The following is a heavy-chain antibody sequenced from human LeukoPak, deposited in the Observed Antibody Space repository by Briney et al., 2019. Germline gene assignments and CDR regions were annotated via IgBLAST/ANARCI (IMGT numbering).Heavy chain of an antibody. J-gene: IGHJ4*02. V-gene: IGHV4-61*01. D-gene: IGHD1-26*01. CDR2: IYYSGST. CDR3: VRGRGWEVFDY. Sequence: SETLSLTCTVSGRSVSSGYYYWSWIRQAPGKGLEWIGNIYYSGSTNYNPSLQSRVTISRDTTKNQFSLKLSSVTAADTAVYYSVRGRGWEVFDYWGQGTLVTVSS. CDR1: GRSVSSGYYY.